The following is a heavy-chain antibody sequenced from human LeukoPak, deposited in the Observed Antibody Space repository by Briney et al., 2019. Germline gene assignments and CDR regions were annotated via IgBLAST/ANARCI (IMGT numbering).Heavy chain of an antibody. CDR2: ISGSGGST. CDR3: ANQYYDILTGYYTLDY. D-gene: IGHD3-9*01. V-gene: IGHV3-23*01. J-gene: IGHJ4*02. Sequence: GGSLRLSCAASGFTFSNYEMNWVRQAPGKGLEWVSAISGSGGSTYYADSVKGRFTISRDNSKNTLYLQMNSLRAEDTAVYYCANQYYDILTGYYTLDYWGQGTLVTVSS. CDR1: GFTFSNYE.